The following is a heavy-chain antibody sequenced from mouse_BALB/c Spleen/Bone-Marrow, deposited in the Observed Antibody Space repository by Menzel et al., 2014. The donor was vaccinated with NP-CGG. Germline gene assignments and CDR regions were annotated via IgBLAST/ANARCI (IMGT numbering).Heavy chain of an antibody. D-gene: IGHD2-3*01. J-gene: IGHJ2*01. V-gene: IGHV1S34*01. CDR2: ISCYNGAT. CDR1: GYSFTGYY. Sequence: LVKTGASVKISCKASGYSFTGYYMHWVKQSHGRSLEWIGYISCYNGATSYNQKFKGKATFTVDTSSSTAYMQFNSLTSEDSAVYYCARGDGYYVDFDRWGQGTTLTVSS. CDR3: ARGDGYYVDFDR.